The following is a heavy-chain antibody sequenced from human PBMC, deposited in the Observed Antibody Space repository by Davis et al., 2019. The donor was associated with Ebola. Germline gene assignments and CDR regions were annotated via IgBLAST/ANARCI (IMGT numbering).Heavy chain of an antibody. J-gene: IGHJ4*02. Sequence: GESLQISCAASGFTFSSYAMHWVRQAPGKGLEWVAVISYDGSNKYYAHSVKGRFTISRDNSKNTLYLQMNSLRDEDTALYYCSRGGAVKFDYWGQGTLVTVSS. CDR1: GFTFSSYA. D-gene: IGHD4-17*01. V-gene: IGHV3-30-3*01. CDR3: SRGGAVKFDY. CDR2: ISYDGSNK.